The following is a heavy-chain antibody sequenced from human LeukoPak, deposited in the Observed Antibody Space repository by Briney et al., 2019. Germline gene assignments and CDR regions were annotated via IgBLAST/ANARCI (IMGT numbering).Heavy chain of an antibody. D-gene: IGHD1-7*01. CDR2: INPNSGAT. V-gene: IGHV1-2*02. CDR3: ARGDGIGNYESSTPYYFDY. Sequence: GASVKVSCKASGYTFTDYFMHWVRQAPGQGLEWMGWINPNSGATKFAQKFQGRVTMTRDKSISTAYMELSSLRSEDTAVYYCARGDGIGNYESSTPYYFDYWGQGTLVTVSS. CDR1: GYTFTDYF. J-gene: IGHJ4*02.